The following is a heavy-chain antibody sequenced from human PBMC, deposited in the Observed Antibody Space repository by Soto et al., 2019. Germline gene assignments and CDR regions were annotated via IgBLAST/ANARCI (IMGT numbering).Heavy chain of an antibody. CDR2: ISGSGGST. CDR1: GFTFSSYA. D-gene: IGHD2-15*01. V-gene: IGHV3-23*01. Sequence: GGSLRLSCAASGFTFSSYAMSWVRQAPGKGLEWVSAISGSGGSTYYADSGKGRFTISRDNSKNTLYLQMNSLRAEDTAVYYCAKIGESQVRGSCHYWGQGTLVTVSS. J-gene: IGHJ4*02. CDR3: AKIGESQVRGSCHY.